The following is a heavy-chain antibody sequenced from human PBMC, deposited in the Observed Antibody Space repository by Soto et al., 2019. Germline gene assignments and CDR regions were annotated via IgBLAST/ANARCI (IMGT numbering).Heavy chain of an antibody. CDR2: ISSSSSYI. V-gene: IGHV3-21*01. CDR1: GFTFSSYS. J-gene: IGHJ6*02. Sequence: ESGGGLVKPGGSLRLSWAASGFTFSSYSMNWVRQAPGKGLEWVSSISSSSSYIYYADSVKGRFTISRDNAKNSLYLQMNSLRAEDTAVYYCARDLYDYESSCYSYYYYGMDVWGQGTTVTVSS. CDR3: ARDLYDYESSCYSYYYYGMDV. D-gene: IGHD3-22*01.